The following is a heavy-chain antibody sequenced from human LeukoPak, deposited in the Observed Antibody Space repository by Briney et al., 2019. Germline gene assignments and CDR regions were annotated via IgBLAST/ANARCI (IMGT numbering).Heavy chain of an antibody. CDR1: GDSISSSTYY. Sequence: SGTLSLTCTVSGDSISSSTYYWGWVRQPPGKGLEWIGSIYSGGTTYYNPSLKSRVTISVDTSKNQFSLNLSSTTAADTAVFYCARHRGHGRFYPWDYWGQGILVTVSS. D-gene: IGHD1-26*01. CDR3: ARHRGHGRFYPWDY. CDR2: IYSGGTT. V-gene: IGHV4-39*01. J-gene: IGHJ4*02.